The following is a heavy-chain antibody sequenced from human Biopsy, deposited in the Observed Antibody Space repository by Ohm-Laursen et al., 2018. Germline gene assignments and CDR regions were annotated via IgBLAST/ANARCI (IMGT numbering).Heavy chain of an antibody. Sequence: GSSVKVSCKASGFSLTGYYIHWVRQAPGQGLEWMGWISPKSGGTNYAQKFQGNITMTKNTSMSTAYMEMSRLRSDDTAVYYCALQSVAQMKNFDYWGQGTLVTVSS. CDR2: ISPKSGGT. CDR1: GFSLTGYY. D-gene: IGHD6-19*01. V-gene: IGHV1-2*02. J-gene: IGHJ4*02. CDR3: ALQSVAQMKNFDY.